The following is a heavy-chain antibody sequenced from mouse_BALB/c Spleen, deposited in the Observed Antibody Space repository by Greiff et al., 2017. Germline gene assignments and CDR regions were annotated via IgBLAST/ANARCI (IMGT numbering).Heavy chain of an antibody. CDR1: SYTFTDYA. CDR2: ISTYYGNT. V-gene: IGHV1-67*01. Sequence: QVQLKESGPELVRPGVSVKISCKGSSYTFTDYAMHWVKQSHAKSLEWIGVISTYYGNTNYNQKFKGKATMTVDKSSSTAYMELARLTSEDSAVYYCARDGKGLDYWGQGTTLTVSS. J-gene: IGHJ2*01. D-gene: IGHD2-1*01. CDR3: ARDGKGLDY.